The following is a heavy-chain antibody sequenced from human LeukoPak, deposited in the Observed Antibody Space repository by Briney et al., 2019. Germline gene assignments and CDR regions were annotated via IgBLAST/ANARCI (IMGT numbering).Heavy chain of an antibody. CDR1: CASFSGYY. CDR2: INHSGST. J-gene: IGHJ6*04. Sequence: SAILSLSCAAYCASFSGYYCSWIRHPPGKRLEWTDIINHSGSTNYNPSLKSRVTISVDTSKNQFSLKLSSVTAADTAVYYCARGSYGYCFGMCGWGKGATVTVAS. V-gene: IGHV4-34*01. CDR3: ARGSYGYCFGMCG. D-gene: IGHD5-18*01.